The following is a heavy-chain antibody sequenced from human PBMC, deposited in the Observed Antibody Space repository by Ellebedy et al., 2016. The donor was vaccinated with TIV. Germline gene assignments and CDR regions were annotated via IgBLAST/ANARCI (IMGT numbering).Heavy chain of an antibody. D-gene: IGHD1-1*01. CDR1: GFTFSNYW. CDR3: AKDGTTSSMDI. Sequence: GGSLRLXXGASGFTFSNYWMSWVRQAPGKGLEWVVNINQDGSRRDYVASVVGRFTIARDNARNSVYLEMNSLRADDTAVYYCAKDGTTSSMDIWGQGTMVTVSS. V-gene: IGHV3-7*01. J-gene: IGHJ3*02. CDR2: INQDGSRR.